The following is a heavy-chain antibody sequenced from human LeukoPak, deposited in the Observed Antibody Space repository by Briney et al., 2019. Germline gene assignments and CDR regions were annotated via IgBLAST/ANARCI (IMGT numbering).Heavy chain of an antibody. CDR3: ARARSVDY. V-gene: IGHV3-30-3*01. J-gene: IGHJ4*02. CDR2: ISYDGSNK. CDR1: GFTFSSYA. Sequence: GGSLRLSCAASGFTFSSYAMHWVRQAPGKGLEWVAVISYDGSNKYYADSVKGRFTISRDNSKNTLYLQMNSLRAEDTAVYYCARARSVDYWGQGTLVTVSP.